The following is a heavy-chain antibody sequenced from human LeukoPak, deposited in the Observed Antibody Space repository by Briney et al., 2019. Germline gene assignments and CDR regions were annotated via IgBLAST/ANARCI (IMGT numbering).Heavy chain of an antibody. Sequence: PSETLSLTCTVSGDSISDINHYWGWIRQPPGKELEWIGEINQSGSTKYNPSLKSRVTISLDTSKNQFSVRLTSVTAADTAVYYCARYPEREKWLSTWGQGTLVTVSS. D-gene: IGHD5-12*01. V-gene: IGHV4-39*07. J-gene: IGHJ5*02. CDR2: INQSGST. CDR1: GDSISDINHY. CDR3: ARYPEREKWLST.